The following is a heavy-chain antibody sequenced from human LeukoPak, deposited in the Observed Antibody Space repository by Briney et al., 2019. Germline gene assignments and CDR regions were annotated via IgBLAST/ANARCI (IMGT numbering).Heavy chain of an antibody. CDR3: ARESQVGALDY. CDR2: IYSDGDT. Sequence: GGSLRLSCAASGFTVSSNYMSWVRQAPGKGLEWVSVIYSDGDTYHADSVKGRFTISRDNSKNTLYLQMNSLRAEDTAMYYCARESQVGALDYWGQGTLVTVSS. D-gene: IGHD1-26*01. J-gene: IGHJ4*02. CDR1: GFTVSSNY. V-gene: IGHV3-53*01.